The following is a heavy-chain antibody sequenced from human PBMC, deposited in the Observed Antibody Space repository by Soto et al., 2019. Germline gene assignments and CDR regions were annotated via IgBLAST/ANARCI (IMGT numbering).Heavy chain of an antibody. D-gene: IGHD3-10*01. Sequence: GGSLRLSCAASGFTFSSYSMNWVRQAPGKGLEWVSSISSSSSYIYYADSVKGRFTISRDNAKNSLYLQMNSLRAEDTAVYYCARSDYYYGSGSYYNPAFDYWGQGTLVTVSS. CDR1: GFTFSSYS. V-gene: IGHV3-21*01. CDR2: ISSSSSYI. J-gene: IGHJ4*02. CDR3: ARSDYYYGSGSYYNPAFDY.